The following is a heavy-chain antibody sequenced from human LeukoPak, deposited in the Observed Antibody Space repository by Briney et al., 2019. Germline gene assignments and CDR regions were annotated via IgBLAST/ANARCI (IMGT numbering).Heavy chain of an antibody. CDR1: GFTLSNHW. Sequence: GGSLRLSCAASGFTLSNHWMTWVRQAPGKGLEWVSAISGSGGSTYYADSVKGRFTISRDNSKNTLYLQMNSLRAEDTAVYYCAKDIDYGDYGFDYWGQGTLVTVSS. D-gene: IGHD4-17*01. V-gene: IGHV3-23*01. CDR3: AKDIDYGDYGFDY. CDR2: ISGSGGST. J-gene: IGHJ4*02.